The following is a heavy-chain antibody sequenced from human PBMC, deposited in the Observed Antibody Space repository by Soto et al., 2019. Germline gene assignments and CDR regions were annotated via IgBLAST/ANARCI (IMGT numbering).Heavy chain of an antibody. CDR2: IYYSGST. V-gene: IGHV4-39*01. D-gene: IGHD6-19*01. J-gene: IGHJ4*02. CDR1: GGSISSSSYY. CDR3: ARHAGTSSGFPDY. Sequence: QLQLQESGPGLVKPSETLSLTCTVSGGSISSSSYYWGWIRQPPGKGLEWIGSIYYSGSTYYNPSRTARLPLPVDTSTHQCSRKLRSVPAADTAVYYCARHAGTSSGFPDYWGQGTLVTVSS.